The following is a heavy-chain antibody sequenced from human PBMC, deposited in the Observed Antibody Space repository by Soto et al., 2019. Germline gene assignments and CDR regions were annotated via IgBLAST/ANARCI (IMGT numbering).Heavy chain of an antibody. CDR3: VHKGGGDRILDY. CDR1: GSSLSTTGVG. J-gene: IGHJ4*02. V-gene: IGHV2-5*02. CDR2: IYWDASK. D-gene: IGHD3-16*01. Sequence: QITLKESGPRLVKPTQTLTLTCTFSGSSLSTTGVGVGWIRQPPGKALEGLALIYWDASKHYSPSLERRLTSPTEASKNPGVHTNTNMDPVDTATGYWVHKGGGDRILDYWGQGTLVTVSS.